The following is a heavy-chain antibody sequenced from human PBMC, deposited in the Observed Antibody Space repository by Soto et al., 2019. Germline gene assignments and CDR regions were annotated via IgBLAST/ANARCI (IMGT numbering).Heavy chain of an antibody. CDR3: AREGGSYDSGGYLIRGAFDI. Sequence: QVQLQESGPGLVKPSQTLSLTCSVSGDSISRIDYYWTWIRQHPEKGLEWIGNIYFRGNTYHSPSLESRLTISVDTSKNQFSLKLTSVTAADTAVYYCAREGGSYDSGGYLIRGAFDIWGQGTMVTVSS. J-gene: IGHJ3*02. CDR2: IYFRGNT. CDR1: GDSISRIDYY. V-gene: IGHV4-31*03. D-gene: IGHD3-22*01.